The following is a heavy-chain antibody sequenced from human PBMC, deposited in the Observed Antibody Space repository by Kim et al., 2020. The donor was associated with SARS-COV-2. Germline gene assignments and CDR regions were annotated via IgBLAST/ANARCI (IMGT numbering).Heavy chain of an antibody. J-gene: IGHJ6*02. CDR3: ARDPYSSSYNYYGMDV. V-gene: IGHV3-48*03. D-gene: IGHD6-13*01. CDR1: GFTFSSYE. CDR2: ISSSGSTI. Sequence: GGSLRLSCAASGFTFSSYEMNWVRQAPGKGLEWVSYISSSGSTIYYADSATGRCTISRDNAKNSLYLQMNSLRAEDTAVYYCARDPYSSSYNYYGMDVWGQGTTVTVSS.